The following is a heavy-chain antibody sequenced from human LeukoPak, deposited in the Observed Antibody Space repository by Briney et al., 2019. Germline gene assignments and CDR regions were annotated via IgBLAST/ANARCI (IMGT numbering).Heavy chain of an antibody. V-gene: IGHV4-39*01. CDR1: GGSISSSSYY. Sequence: NTSETLSLTCTVSGGSISSSSYYWGWLRQPPGKGLEWIGSIYYSGSTYYNPSLKSRVTISVDTSKNQFSLKLSSVTAADTAVYYCARRSYGDYVSYFDYWGQGTLVTVSS. CDR3: ARRSYGDYVSYFDY. CDR2: IYYSGST. J-gene: IGHJ4*02. D-gene: IGHD4-17*01.